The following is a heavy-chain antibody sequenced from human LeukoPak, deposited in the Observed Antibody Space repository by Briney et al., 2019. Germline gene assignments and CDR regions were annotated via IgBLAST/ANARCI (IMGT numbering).Heavy chain of an antibody. CDR3: VKATVNSRWSFDD. Sequence: GRSLRLSCAASGFTFDDHAMHWVRQPPGKGLEWVSVISWNGDTTYYGDSVMGRFTISRDNSKNSLYLQMDSLRLEDTALYYCVKATVNSRWSFDDWGQGTLVTVSS. J-gene: IGHJ4*02. CDR1: GFTFDDHA. V-gene: IGHV3-43D*03. D-gene: IGHD3-3*01. CDR2: ISWNGDTT.